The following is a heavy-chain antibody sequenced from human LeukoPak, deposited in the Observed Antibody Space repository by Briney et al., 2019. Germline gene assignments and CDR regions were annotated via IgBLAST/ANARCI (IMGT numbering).Heavy chain of an antibody. CDR1: GFRFSNFA. V-gene: IGHV3-23*01. CDR3: AKGAYDYIEMGYFDD. D-gene: IGHD5-12*01. Sequence: GGSLRLSCAASGFRFSNFAMGWVRQVPGKGLEWVSLIIGSSGDTLYADSVKGRFTISRDISKNRLYLQMNSLRAEDTALYYCAKGAYDYIEMGYFDDWGQGTLVTVSS. CDR2: IIGSSGDT. J-gene: IGHJ4*02.